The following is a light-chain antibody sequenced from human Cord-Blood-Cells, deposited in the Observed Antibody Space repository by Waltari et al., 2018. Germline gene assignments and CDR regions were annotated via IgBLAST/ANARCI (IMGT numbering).Light chain of an antibody. V-gene: IGKV3-20*01. J-gene: IGKJ2*01. CDR1: QSVSSSY. CDR2: GAS. CDR3: QQYGSSQYT. Sequence: ELVLTQSPGTLSLSPGARATLSCRASQSVSSSYLAWYQQNPGQAPRLLIYGASSRATGIPDRFSGSGSGTDFTLTISRLEPEDFAVYYCQQYGSSQYTFGQGTKLEIK.